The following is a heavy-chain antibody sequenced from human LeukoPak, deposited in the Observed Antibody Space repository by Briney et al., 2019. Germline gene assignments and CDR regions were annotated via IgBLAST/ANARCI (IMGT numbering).Heavy chain of an antibody. D-gene: IGHD3-16*01. CDR2: IYSDGST. CDR3: ARDLTSYDYVWDN. Sequence: GGSLRLSCAASGFTVISNYMSWVRQAPGKGLEWVSLIYSDGSTYYADSVKGRFTISRDTSKNTLYLQMNNLRAEDTAVYYCARDLTSYDYVWDNWGQGTLVTVSS. CDR1: GFTVISNY. J-gene: IGHJ4*02. V-gene: IGHV3-66*01.